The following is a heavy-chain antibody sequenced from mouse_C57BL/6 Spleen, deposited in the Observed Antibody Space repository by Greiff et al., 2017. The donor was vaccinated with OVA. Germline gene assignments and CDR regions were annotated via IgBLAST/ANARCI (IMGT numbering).Heavy chain of an antibody. CDR2: INPSSGYT. Sequence: VKLVESGAELARPGASVKMSCKASGYTFTSYTMHWVKQRPGQGLEWIGYINPSSGYTKYNQKFKDKATLTADKSSSTAYMQLSSLTSEDSAVYYCARDYVYFDYWGQGTTLTVSS. J-gene: IGHJ2*01. D-gene: IGHD2-4*01. CDR3: ARDYVYFDY. V-gene: IGHV1-4*01. CDR1: GYTFTSYT.